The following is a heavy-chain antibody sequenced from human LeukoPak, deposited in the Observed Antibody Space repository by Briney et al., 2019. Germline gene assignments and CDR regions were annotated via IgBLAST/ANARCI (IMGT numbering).Heavy chain of an antibody. Sequence: SVKVSCKASGGTFSSYAISWVRQAPGQGLEWMGGIIPIFGTANYAQKFQGRVTITADESTSAAYMELSSLRSEDTAVYYCARDRRPTVTIITHGDAFDIWGQGTMVTVSS. CDR1: GGTFSSYA. V-gene: IGHV1-69*13. D-gene: IGHD4-17*01. CDR2: IIPIFGTA. J-gene: IGHJ3*02. CDR3: ARDRRPTVTIITHGDAFDI.